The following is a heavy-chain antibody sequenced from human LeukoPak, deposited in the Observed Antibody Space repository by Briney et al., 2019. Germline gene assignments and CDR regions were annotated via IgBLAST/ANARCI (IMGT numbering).Heavy chain of an antibody. V-gene: IGHV3-43*02. CDR3: ATWAFYHSLDV. Sequence: GGSLRLSCEASGFTFDAYAMHWVRQAPGKGLEWVSLINKAGSATYYADSVKGRFTISRDNSKNSLYLQMNSLRSEDTALYYCATWAFYHSLDVWGQGTTVTVSS. CDR2: INKAGSAT. CDR1: GFTFDAYA. J-gene: IGHJ6*02. D-gene: IGHD1-26*01.